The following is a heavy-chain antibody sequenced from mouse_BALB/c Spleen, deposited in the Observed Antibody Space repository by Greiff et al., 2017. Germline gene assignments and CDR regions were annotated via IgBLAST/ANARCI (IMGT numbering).Heavy chain of an antibody. J-gene: IGHJ2*01. D-gene: IGHD2-14*01. Sequence: QVQLQQSGAELMKPGASVKISCKATGYTFSSYWIEWVKQRPGHGLEWIGEILPGSGSTNYNEKFKGKATFTADTSSNTAYMQLSSLTSEDSAVYYCAKSISVRRYFDYWGQGTTLTVSS. V-gene: IGHV1-9*01. CDR2: ILPGSGST. CDR3: AKSISVRRYFDY. CDR1: GYTFSSYW.